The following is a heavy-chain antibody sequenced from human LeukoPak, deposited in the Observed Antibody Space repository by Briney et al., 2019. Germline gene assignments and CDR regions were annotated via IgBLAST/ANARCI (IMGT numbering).Heavy chain of an antibody. CDR1: GYTFTSYY. J-gene: IGHJ4*02. Sequence: GASVKVSCKASGYTFTSYYMHWVRQAPGQGLEWMGIINPSGGSTSYAQKFQGRVTMTRDTSTSTAYMELSSLRSEDTAVYYCARGGDIVVVPAARGLGYCSGGSCYSFDYWGQGTLVTVSS. CDR3: ARGGDIVVVPAARGLGYCSGGSCYSFDY. CDR2: INPSGGST. D-gene: IGHD2-15*01. V-gene: IGHV1-46*01.